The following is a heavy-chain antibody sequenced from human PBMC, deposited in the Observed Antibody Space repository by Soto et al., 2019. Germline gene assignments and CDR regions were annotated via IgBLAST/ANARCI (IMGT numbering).Heavy chain of an antibody. D-gene: IGHD3-22*01. CDR2: IANSGNT. CDR1: GGSFTAGGYY. CDR3: ARTKYYYDSSGYEREYYFDY. J-gene: IGHJ4*02. Sequence: SETLSLTCTVAGGSFTAGGYYWSWIRQHPGKGLEWIGYIANSGNTYYNPSLKSRVTISVDTSKNQFSLKLSSVTAADTAVYHCARTKYYYDSSGYEREYYFDYWGQGTLVTVSS. V-gene: IGHV4-31*03.